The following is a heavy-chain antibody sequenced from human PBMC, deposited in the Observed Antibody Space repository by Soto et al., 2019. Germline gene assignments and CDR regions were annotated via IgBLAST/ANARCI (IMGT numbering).Heavy chain of an antibody. Sequence: SAKVSSKASCYTFTSCGISWVRQAPGQGLEWMGWISAYNGNTNYAQKLQGRVTMTTDTSTSTAYMELRSLRSDDTAVYYCARGMPGILTGYYNPYYYGMDVWGQGTKVTVYS. J-gene: IGHJ6*02. D-gene: IGHD3-9*01. CDR3: ARGMPGILTGYYNPYYYGMDV. CDR2: ISAYNGNT. V-gene: IGHV1-18*04. CDR1: CYTFTSCG.